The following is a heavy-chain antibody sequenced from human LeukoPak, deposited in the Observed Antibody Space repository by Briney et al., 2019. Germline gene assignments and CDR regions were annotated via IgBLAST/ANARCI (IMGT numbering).Heavy chain of an antibody. J-gene: IGHJ4*02. V-gene: IGHV3-74*01. CDR3: AKDRGDSNGWSYFDH. CDR2: ISSDGTTT. Sequence: PGGSLRLSCAASGFTLSKYWMHWVRQAPGKGLAWVSRISSDGTTTAYADSVKGRFTISRDTSKNTLDLQMNSLRAEDTAVYYCAKDRGDSNGWSYFDHWGQGTPVTVSS. D-gene: IGHD6-19*01. CDR1: GFTLSKYW.